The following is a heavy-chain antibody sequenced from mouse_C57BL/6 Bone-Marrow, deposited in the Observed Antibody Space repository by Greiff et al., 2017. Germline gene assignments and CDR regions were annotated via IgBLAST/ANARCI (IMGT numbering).Heavy chain of an antibody. D-gene: IGHD2-4*01. Sequence: LQQSGAELVRPGSSVKMSCKDSYYAFTASAMHWVKQRPGHGLEWIGSFTQYSDATEYSENFKGKATLTANTSSSTAYMELSSLTSEDSAVYYCAKDCDYDYAMDYWGQGTSVTVSS. V-gene: IGHV1-49*01. CDR3: AKDCDYDYAMDY. CDR1: YYAFTASA. J-gene: IGHJ4*01. CDR2: FTQYSDAT.